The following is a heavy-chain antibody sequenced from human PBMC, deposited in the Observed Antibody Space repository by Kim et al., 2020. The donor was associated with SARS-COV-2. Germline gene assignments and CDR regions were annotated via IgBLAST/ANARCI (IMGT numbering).Heavy chain of an antibody. V-gene: IGHV1-2*02. CDR3: ARDYYYDSSGSDAFDI. CDR2: INPNSGGT. Sequence: ASVKVSCKASGYTFTGYYMHWVRQAPGQGLEWMGWINPNSGGTNYAQKFQGRVTMTRDTSISTAYMELSRLRSDDTAVYYCARDYYYDSSGSDAFDIWGQGTMVTVSS. D-gene: IGHD3-22*01. CDR1: GYTFTGYY. J-gene: IGHJ3*02.